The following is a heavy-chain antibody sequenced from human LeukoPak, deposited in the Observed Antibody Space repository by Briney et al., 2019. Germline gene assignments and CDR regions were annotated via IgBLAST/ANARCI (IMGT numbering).Heavy chain of an antibody. J-gene: IGHJ6*03. D-gene: IGHD3-3*01. Sequence: GRSLRLSCAASGFTFDNYAMHWVRQAPGKGLEWVSGITWNSGNIGYADSVKGRFTISRDNAKNSLHLQMNSLRTEDTALYYCAKDRSDFWSGASMDVWGKGTTVTVSS. CDR2: ITWNSGNI. CDR1: GFTFDNYA. CDR3: AKDRSDFWSGASMDV. V-gene: IGHV3-9*01.